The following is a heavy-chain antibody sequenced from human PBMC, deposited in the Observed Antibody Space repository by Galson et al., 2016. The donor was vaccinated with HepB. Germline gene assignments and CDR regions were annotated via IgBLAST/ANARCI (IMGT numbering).Heavy chain of an antibody. Sequence: SVKVSCKASGGTFSNYAISWVRQAPGQGLEWMGGILPIFETAESTQKFQGRVTITADKSTGTAYMELSSLRSEDTAMYYCARTRGSYYDYWEQGTLVTGSS. CDR3: ARTRGSYYDY. V-gene: IGHV1-69*06. D-gene: IGHD1-26*01. CDR2: ILPIFETA. CDR1: GGTFSNYA. J-gene: IGHJ4*02.